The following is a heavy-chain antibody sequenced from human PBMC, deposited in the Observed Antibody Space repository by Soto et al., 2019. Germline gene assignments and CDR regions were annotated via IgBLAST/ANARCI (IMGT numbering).Heavy chain of an antibody. CDR3: ARAGNSSSFWFDP. Sequence: SETLSLTCTVSGGSMNYYYWTWIRQSPGKRLQWIGYIYYTGNINYNPSLESRVTMSVDTSKNQFSLKLRSVTAADTAVYYCARAGNSSSFWFDPWGQGTRVTVSS. D-gene: IGHD2-2*01. J-gene: IGHJ5*02. CDR1: GGSMNYYY. CDR2: IYYTGNI. V-gene: IGHV4-59*01.